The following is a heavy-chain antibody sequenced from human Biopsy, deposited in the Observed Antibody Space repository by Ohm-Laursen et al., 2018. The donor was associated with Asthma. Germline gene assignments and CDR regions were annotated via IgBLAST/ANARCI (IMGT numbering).Heavy chain of an antibody. Sequence: GTLSLTCDVYPGSFSGFFWTWTRQSPGKGLEWIGETNERGVTNNNPSLKSRVIISIDTYWNRVSLKLTSVTAADTAVYYRARGPELDVWGQGTTVTVSS. V-gene: IGHV4-34*01. CDR3: ARGPELDV. CDR1: PGSFSGFF. CDR2: TNERGVT. J-gene: IGHJ6*02.